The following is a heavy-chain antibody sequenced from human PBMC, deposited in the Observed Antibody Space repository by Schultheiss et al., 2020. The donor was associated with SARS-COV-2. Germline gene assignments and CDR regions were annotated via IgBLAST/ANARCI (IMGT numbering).Heavy chain of an antibody. J-gene: IGHJ6*03. CDR3: ARGVVPRPSDRYNSHMDV. CDR1: GGSFSGYY. Sequence: SQTLSLTCAVYGGSFSGYYWSWIRQPPGKGLEWIGSAYYAGSTYYNPSLKTRVSMSVDTSKNQLSLKLSSVTAADTAMYYCARGVVPRPSDRYNSHMDVWGKGTTVTVSS. D-gene: IGHD2-2*01. CDR2: AYYAGST. V-gene: IGHV4-59*04.